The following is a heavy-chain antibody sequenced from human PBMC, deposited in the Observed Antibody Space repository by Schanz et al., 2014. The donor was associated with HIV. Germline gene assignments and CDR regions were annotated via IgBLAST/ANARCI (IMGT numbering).Heavy chain of an antibody. J-gene: IGHJ4*02. CDR1: GGSFSNYA. V-gene: IGHV1-69*01. CDR3: AREGGNLVEGPSFFDY. CDR2: IMPILGTA. D-gene: IGHD2-15*01. Sequence: QVQLLQSGAEGKKEGSSGKVGRKVTGGSFSNYAISWVRQAPGQGLEWMGGIMPILGTANYAQKLQGRVTITADDSTSTAYMELSSLRLEDTAVYYCAREGGNLVEGPSFFDYWGQGTLVTVSS.